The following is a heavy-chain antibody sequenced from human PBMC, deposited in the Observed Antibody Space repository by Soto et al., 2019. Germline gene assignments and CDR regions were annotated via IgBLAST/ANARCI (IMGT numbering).Heavy chain of an antibody. D-gene: IGHD2-2*01. CDR3: TREAGYCSRTSCYRRAFDS. Sequence: EVQLVESGGDLVQPGGSLRLSFAASGFTFSSHWLPWVRRVPGKGLVWVSHINTDGGITGYADSVKGRFTISRDNAKNTLYLQMNGLRVEDTSVYYCTREAGYCSRTSCYRRAFDSWGQGTMVTVSS. CDR2: INTDGGIT. J-gene: IGHJ3*02. V-gene: IGHV3-74*01. CDR1: GFTFSSHW.